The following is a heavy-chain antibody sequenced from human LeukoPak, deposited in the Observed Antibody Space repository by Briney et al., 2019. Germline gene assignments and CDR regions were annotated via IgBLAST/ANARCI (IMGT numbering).Heavy chain of an antibody. CDR2: INHSGST. Sequence: SETLSLTCAVYGGSFSGYYWSWIRQPPGKGLEWIGEINHSGSTNYNPSLKSRVTISVDTSKTQFSLKLSSVTAADTAVYYCARRRAVTASFDYWGQATLVTDYS. CDR1: GGSFSGYY. J-gene: IGHJ4*01. D-gene: IGHD2-21*02. V-gene: IGHV4-34*01. CDR3: ARRRAVTASFDY.